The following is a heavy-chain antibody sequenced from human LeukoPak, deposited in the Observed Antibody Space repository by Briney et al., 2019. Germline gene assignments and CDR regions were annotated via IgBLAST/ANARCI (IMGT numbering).Heavy chain of an antibody. J-gene: IGHJ5*02. CDR2: INDNGIT. CDR3: ARLPLGAFGEVLNFDP. Sequence: SETLSLTCTVSGGSISSSSYYWGWIRQPPGKGLEWIGDINDNGITKYNPTLKSRVTISIDTSKKQFSLKVKSVTAADTAVYYCARLPLGAFGEVLNFDPWGQGTLVTVSS. V-gene: IGHV4-39*01. CDR1: GGSISSSSYY. D-gene: IGHD3-10*01.